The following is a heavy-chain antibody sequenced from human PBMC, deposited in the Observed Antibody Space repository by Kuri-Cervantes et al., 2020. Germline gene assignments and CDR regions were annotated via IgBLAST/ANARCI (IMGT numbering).Heavy chain of an antibody. J-gene: IGHJ6*02. Sequence: GESLKISCAASGFTVSSNYMSWVRQAPGKGLEWVSVIYSGGSTYYADSVKGRFTISRDNSKNTLYLQMNSLRVEDTAVYYCARDREYYYYGMDVWGQGTPVTVSS. CDR3: ARDREYYYYGMDV. CDR2: IYSGGST. V-gene: IGHV3-66*01. CDR1: GFTVSSNY. D-gene: IGHD2/OR15-2a*01.